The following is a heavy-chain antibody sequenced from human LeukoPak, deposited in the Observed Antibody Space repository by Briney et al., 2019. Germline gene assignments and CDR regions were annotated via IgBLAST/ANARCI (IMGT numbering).Heavy chain of an antibody. V-gene: IGHV3-23*01. CDR3: AKQGENSGWGSFDH. Sequence: PGGSLRLSCAASGFTFSTYEMNWVRQAPGKGLDWVSTISGGGSRTYYADSVKGRFTISRDDPKNTHYLQMDSLRVEDTTIYYCAKQGENSGWGSFDHGGQEILVTVS. D-gene: IGHD6-19*01. CDR1: GFTFSTYE. J-gene: IGHJ4*02. CDR2: ISGGGSRT.